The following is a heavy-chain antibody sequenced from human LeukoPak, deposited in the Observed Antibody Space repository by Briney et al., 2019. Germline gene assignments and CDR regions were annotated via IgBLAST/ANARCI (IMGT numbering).Heavy chain of an antibody. CDR2: IKQDGSEK. V-gene: IGHV3-7*01. CDR1: GFTFSSYR. J-gene: IGHJ4*02. CDR3: ARDTGGGYSCYDC. Sequence: GGSLRLSCAASGFTFSSYRMTWIRQAPGKGLERVANIKQDGSEKYYADSVKGRFTNSRDNAKNSLYLQMNSLRAEDTAVYYCARDTGGGYSCYDCWGQGTLVTVSS. D-gene: IGHD5-18*01.